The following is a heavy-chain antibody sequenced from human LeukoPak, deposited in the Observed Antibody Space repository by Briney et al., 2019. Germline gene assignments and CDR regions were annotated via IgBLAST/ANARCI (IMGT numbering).Heavy chain of an antibody. CDR2: MNPNSGDT. Sequence: GASVKVSCKASGGTFSSYAISWVRQAPGQGLEWMGWMNPNSGDTGYAQNFQGRLNMTRNTSKSTAYMELSSLRSEDTAVYYCARARGYNYGYVDYWGQGTLVTVSS. J-gene: IGHJ4*02. CDR1: GGTFSSYA. V-gene: IGHV1-8*02. CDR3: ARARGYNYGYVDY. D-gene: IGHD5-18*01.